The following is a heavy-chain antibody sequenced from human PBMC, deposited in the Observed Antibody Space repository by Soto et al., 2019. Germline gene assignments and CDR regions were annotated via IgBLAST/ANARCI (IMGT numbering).Heavy chain of an antibody. V-gene: IGHV3-23*01. CDR2: ISGSGGST. D-gene: IGHD2-15*01. CDR1: GFTFSSYA. Sequence: GGSLSLSCAASGFTFSSYAMSWVRQAPGKGLEWVSAISGSGGSTYYADSVKGRFTISRDNSKNTLYLQMNSLRAEDTAVYYCAKEETDIVVVVAATFDYWGQGTLVTVSS. CDR3: AKEETDIVVVVAATFDY. J-gene: IGHJ4*02.